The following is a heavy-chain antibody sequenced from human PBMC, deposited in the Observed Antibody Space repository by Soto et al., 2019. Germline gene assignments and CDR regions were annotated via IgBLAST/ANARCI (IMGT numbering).Heavy chain of an antibody. J-gene: IGHJ3*02. CDR2: ISSSSSYT. CDR3: ARVGATTGDAFDI. V-gene: IGHV3-11*06. Sequence: PVWSLRLSCTASGFTFSDYYMSWIRQTPGKVLEWVSYISSSSSYTNYADSVKGRFTISRDNAKNSLYLQMNSLRAEDTAVYYCARVGATTGDAFDIWGQGTMVTVSS. D-gene: IGHD1-26*01. CDR1: GFTFSDYY.